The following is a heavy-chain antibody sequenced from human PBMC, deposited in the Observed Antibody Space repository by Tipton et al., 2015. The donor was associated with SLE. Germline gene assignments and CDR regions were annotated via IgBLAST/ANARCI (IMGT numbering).Heavy chain of an antibody. CDR3: AKDAWGYSSKGMDV. CDR1: GGSISSYY. CDR2: ISRTSSYS. V-gene: IGHV3-11*06. J-gene: IGHJ6*02. D-gene: IGHD6-13*01. Sequence: LSLTCTVSGGSISSYYWSWIRQAPGKGLEWVSYISRTSSYSNYAGSVMGRFSISRDNSKNTLYLQMNSLRAEDTAVYYCAKDAWGYSSKGMDVWGQGTTVTVSS.